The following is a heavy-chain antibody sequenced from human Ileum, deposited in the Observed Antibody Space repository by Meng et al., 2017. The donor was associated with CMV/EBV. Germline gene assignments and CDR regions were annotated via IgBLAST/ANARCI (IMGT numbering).Heavy chain of an antibody. CDR3: AGVTRGFDY. CDR2: INHSGST. Sequence: SETLSLTCAVYGESFSGHFWSWIRQPPGKGLEWIGDINHSGSTNYNPSLKSRVSIPIFTSKNQFSLNLTSVTVADTAVYYCAGVTRGFDYWGQGTLVTVSS. CDR1: GESFSGHF. D-gene: IGHD3-10*01. J-gene: IGHJ4*02. V-gene: IGHV4-34*01.